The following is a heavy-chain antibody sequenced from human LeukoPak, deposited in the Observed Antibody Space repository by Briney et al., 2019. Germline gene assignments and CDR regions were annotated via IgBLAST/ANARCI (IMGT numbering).Heavy chain of an antibody. CDR1: GFTFINYA. D-gene: IGHD2-2*01. Sequence: GGSLRLSCAASGFTFINYAMHWVRQAPGKGLEWVALISYDGSNKYYADSVKGRFTISRDNAKNSLYLQMNSLRAEDTAVYYCARTGGYCSSTSCSVDAFDIWGQGTMVTVSS. J-gene: IGHJ3*02. V-gene: IGHV3-30-3*01. CDR3: ARTGGYCSSTSCSVDAFDI. CDR2: ISYDGSNK.